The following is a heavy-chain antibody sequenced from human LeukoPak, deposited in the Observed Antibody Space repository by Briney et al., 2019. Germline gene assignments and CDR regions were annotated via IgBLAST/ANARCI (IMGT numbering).Heavy chain of an antibody. CDR2: IIGSGGYT. J-gene: IGHJ4*02. CDR1: GFTFSSYA. CDR3: VKQRGIYLDFDY. Sequence: PGGSLRLSCAASGFTFSSYAMSWVRQAPGKGLEWVSAIIGSGGYTYYADSVKGRLTISRDNSENTLSLQMDSLRAEDTAVYYCVKQRGIYLDFDYWGQGTLVTVSS. D-gene: IGHD1-26*01. V-gene: IGHV3-23*01.